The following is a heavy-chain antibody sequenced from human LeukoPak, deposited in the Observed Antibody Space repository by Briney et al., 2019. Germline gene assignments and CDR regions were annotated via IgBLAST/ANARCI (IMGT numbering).Heavy chain of an antibody. V-gene: IGHV1-69*04. CDR3: ARDESGDYDILTGYNWFDP. J-gene: IGHJ5*02. CDR1: GGTFSSYA. Sequence: GASVKVSCKASGGTFSSYATSWVRQAPGQGLEWMGRIIPILCIENYAKKFQGRVTITADKSTSTAYMELSSLRSEDTAVYYCARDESGDYDILTGYNWFDPWGQGTLVTVSS. CDR2: IIPILCIE. D-gene: IGHD3-9*01.